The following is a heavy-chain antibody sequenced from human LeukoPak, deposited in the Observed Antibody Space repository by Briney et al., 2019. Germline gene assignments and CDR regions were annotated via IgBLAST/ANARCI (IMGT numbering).Heavy chain of an antibody. CDR2: IYHSGST. CDR3: ARVGFVTMVRGVIRWAYYYGMDV. D-gene: IGHD3-10*01. Sequence: SQTLSLTCAVSGGSISSGGYSWSWIRQPPGKGLEWIGYIYHSGSTYYNPSLKSRVTISVDRSKNQFSLKLSSVTAADTAVYYCARVGFVTMVRGVIRWAYYYGMDVWGQGTTVTVSS. CDR1: GGSISSGGYS. V-gene: IGHV4-30-2*01. J-gene: IGHJ6*02.